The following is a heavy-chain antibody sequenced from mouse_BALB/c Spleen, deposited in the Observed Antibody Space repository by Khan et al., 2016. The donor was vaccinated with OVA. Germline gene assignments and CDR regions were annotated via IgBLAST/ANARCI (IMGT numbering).Heavy chain of an antibody. CDR3: ARGDYFDY. V-gene: IGHV3-2*02. Sequence: EVQLVESGPGLVKPSQSLSLTCTVTGYSITSDYAWNWIRQFPGNKLEWMGYISYSGSTCYKPSLTRRITINRDTSKNQFFLQLNSVTTEDTATYYCARGDYFDYWGQGTTLTVSS. CDR1: GYSITSDYA. J-gene: IGHJ2*01. CDR2: ISYSGST.